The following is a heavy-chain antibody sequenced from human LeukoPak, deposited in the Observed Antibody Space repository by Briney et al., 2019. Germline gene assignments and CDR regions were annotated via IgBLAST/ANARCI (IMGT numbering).Heavy chain of an antibody. Sequence: SETLSLTRAVYGGSFSGYYWGWIRQPPGKGLEWIGEINHSGSTNYNPSLKSRVTISVDTSKNQFSLKLSSVAAADTAVYYCARGHLRLTFGFAGRNRYYFDYWGQGTLVTVSS. CDR3: ARGHLRLTFGFAGRNRYYFDY. CDR1: GGSFSGYY. D-gene: IGHD1-14*01. V-gene: IGHV4-34*01. CDR2: INHSGST. J-gene: IGHJ4*02.